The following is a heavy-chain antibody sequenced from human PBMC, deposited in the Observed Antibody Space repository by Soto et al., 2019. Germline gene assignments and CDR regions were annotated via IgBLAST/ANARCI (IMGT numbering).Heavy chain of an antibody. J-gene: IGHJ6*02. V-gene: IGHV4-30-4*01. D-gene: IGHD3-9*01. Sequence: TSETLSLTCTVSGGSISSGDYYWSWIRQPPGKGLEWIGYIYYSGSTYYNPSLKSRVTISVDTSKNQFSLKLSSVTAADTAVYYCAILGRSLRYFDWFDYYYDMDVWGQGTTVTVSS. CDR1: GGSISSGDYY. CDR2: IYYSGST. CDR3: AILGRSLRYFDWFDYYYDMDV.